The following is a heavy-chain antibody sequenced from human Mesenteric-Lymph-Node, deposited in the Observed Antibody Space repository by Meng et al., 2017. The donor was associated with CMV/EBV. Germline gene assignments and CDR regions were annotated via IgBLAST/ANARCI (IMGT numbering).Heavy chain of an antibody. CDR1: EFTFTSYA. D-gene: IGHD3-3*01. V-gene: IGHV3-23*03. J-gene: IGHJ6*02. Sequence: GESLKISCVASEFTFTSYAMSWVRQAPGKGLEWVSVVYGDGFRTYYAESVRGRFTISRDNSKNTVYLQMNSLRAEDTAVYYCAREFGVVTTGGMDVWGQGTTVTVSS. CDR2: VYGDGFRT. CDR3: AREFGVVTTGGMDV.